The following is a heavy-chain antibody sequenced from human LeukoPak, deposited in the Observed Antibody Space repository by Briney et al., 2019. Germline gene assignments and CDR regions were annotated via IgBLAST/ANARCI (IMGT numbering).Heavy chain of an antibody. Sequence: PSETLSLTCTVSGGSISSSSYYWGWIRQPPGKGLEWIGSIYYSGNTNYNPSLKSRVTISVDTSKNQFSLKLSSVTAADTAVYYCARVPHCTNGVCLYFDYWGQGTLVTVSS. CDR1: GGSISSSSYY. D-gene: IGHD2-8*01. CDR2: IYYSGNT. CDR3: ARVPHCTNGVCLYFDY. J-gene: IGHJ4*02. V-gene: IGHV4-39*07.